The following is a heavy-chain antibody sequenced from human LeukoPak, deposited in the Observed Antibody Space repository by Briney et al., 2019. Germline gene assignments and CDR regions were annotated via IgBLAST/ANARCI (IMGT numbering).Heavy chain of an antibody. CDR3: AREGLRFGELFSYYGMDV. Sequence: GASVKVSCKASGYTFTSYGISWVRQAPGQGLEWMGWISAYNGNTNYAQNLQGRVTMTTDTSTSTAYMELRSLRSDDTAVYYCAREGLRFGELFSYYGMDVWGQGTTVTVSS. CDR2: ISAYNGNT. V-gene: IGHV1-18*01. D-gene: IGHD3-10*01. CDR1: GYTFTSYG. J-gene: IGHJ6*02.